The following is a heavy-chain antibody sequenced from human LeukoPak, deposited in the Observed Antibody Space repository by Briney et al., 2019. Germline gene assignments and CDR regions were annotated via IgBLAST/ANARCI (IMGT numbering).Heavy chain of an antibody. CDR1: GLTVSSNY. J-gene: IGHJ3*02. Sequence: PGGSLRLSCAASGLTVSSNYMSWVRQAPGKGLEWVSVIYSGGSTYYADSVKGRFTISRDISKNTLYLQMNSLRAEDTAVYYCARDAEGIDAFDIWGQGTMVTVSS. CDR2: IYSGGST. V-gene: IGHV3-66*01. CDR3: ARDAEGIDAFDI.